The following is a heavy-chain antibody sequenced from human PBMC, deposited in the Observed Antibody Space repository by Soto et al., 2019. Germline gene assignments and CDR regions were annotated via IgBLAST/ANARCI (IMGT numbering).Heavy chain of an antibody. V-gene: IGHV3-7*01. CDR1: GFTFSSYA. Sequence: PGGSLRLSCAASGFTFSSYAMSWVRQAPGKGLEWVANIKQDGSEKYYVDSVKGRFTISRDNAKNSLYLQMNSLRAEDTAVYYCEREKGFACPWGQGTLVTV. J-gene: IGHJ5*02. D-gene: IGHD3-10*01. CDR2: IKQDGSEK. CDR3: EREKGFACP.